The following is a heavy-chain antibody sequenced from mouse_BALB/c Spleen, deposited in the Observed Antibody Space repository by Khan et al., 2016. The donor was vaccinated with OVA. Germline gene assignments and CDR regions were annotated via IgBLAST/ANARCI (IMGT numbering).Heavy chain of an antibody. CDR2: INPSNGYT. Sequence: QVQLKQSGAELARPGASVKMSCKASGYTFTSYTIHWIKLRPGQGLEWIGYINPSNGYTNYNQKFKDKATLTADKSSTTAYMQLSSLTSDDSAVYNCARDGAYYGNDGWFAYWGLGTLVTVSA. J-gene: IGHJ3*01. CDR3: ARDGAYYGNDGWFAY. CDR1: GYTFTSYT. D-gene: IGHD2-14*01. V-gene: IGHV1-4*01.